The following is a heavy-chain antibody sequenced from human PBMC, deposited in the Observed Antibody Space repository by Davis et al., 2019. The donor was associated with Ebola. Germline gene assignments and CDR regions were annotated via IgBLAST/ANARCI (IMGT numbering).Heavy chain of an antibody. CDR1: GYTFTSYG. Sequence: ASVKVSCKASGYTFTSYGISWVRQAPGQGLEWMGWINAGNGNTKYSQKFQGRVTITRDTSASTAYMELSSLRSEDTAVYYCASDSSGYLDYYYYGMDVWGQGTTVTVSS. V-gene: IGHV1-3*01. CDR2: INAGNGNT. D-gene: IGHD3-22*01. CDR3: ASDSSGYLDYYYYGMDV. J-gene: IGHJ6*02.